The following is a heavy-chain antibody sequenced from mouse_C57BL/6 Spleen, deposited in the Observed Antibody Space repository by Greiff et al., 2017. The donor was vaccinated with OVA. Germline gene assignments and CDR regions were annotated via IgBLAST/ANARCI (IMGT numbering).Heavy chain of an antibody. CDR3: AYGSRVYYAMDY. D-gene: IGHD1-1*01. CDR2: IHPNSGST. CDR1: GYTFTSYW. V-gene: IGHV1-64*01. Sequence: QVQLQQPGAELVKPGASVKLSCKASGYTFTSYWMHWVKQRPGQGLEWIGMIHPNSGSTNYNEKFKSKATLTVAKSSSPAYMQLSSLTSEDSAVYYCAYGSRVYYAMDYWGQGTSVTVSS. J-gene: IGHJ4*01.